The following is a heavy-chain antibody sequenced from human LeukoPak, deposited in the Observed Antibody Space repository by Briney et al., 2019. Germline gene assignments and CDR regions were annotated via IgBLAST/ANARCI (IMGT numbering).Heavy chain of an antibody. CDR3: AREGLGYSSGWYQTDPRGSMSY. CDR1: GFTVSSNY. Sequence: GGSLRLSCAASGFTVSSNYMSWVRQAPGKGLEWVSVIYSCGSTYYADSVKGRFTISRDNSKNTLYLQMNSLRAEDTAVYYCAREGLGYSSGWYQTDPRGSMSYWGQGTLVTVSS. D-gene: IGHD6-19*01. V-gene: IGHV3-66*01. CDR2: IYSCGST. J-gene: IGHJ4*02.